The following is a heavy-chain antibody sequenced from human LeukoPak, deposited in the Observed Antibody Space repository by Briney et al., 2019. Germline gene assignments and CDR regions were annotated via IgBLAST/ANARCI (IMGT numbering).Heavy chain of an antibody. J-gene: IGHJ4*02. CDR2: ISPTGSST. CDR3: AREESGGYFDY. V-gene: IGHV1-46*01. Sequence: GGSARVSCKASGYTFTNYYMHWVRQAPGQGLEWLGLISPTGSSTNCAQKFRGRVTMTRDTSTTTVYMELSSLRSEDTAVYYCAREESGGYFDYWGQGTLVTVSS. CDR1: GYTFTNYY. D-gene: IGHD2-8*02.